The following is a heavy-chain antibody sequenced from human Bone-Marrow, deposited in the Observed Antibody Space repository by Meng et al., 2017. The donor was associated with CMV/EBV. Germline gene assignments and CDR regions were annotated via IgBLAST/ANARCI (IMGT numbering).Heavy chain of an antibody. Sequence: GESLKISCVASGFTFSNYKMNWVRQAPGKGPEWVSHIWNGGAIYADSVKGRFTISRDKSKNMLYLQMNSLRAEDTAVYFCVRDRGSAIISAAMVFYFDSWGQGTLVTVSS. CDR2: IWNGGA. D-gene: IGHD5-18*01. CDR3: VRDRGSAIISAAMVFYFDS. V-gene: IGHV3-48*03. CDR1: GFTFSNYK. J-gene: IGHJ4*02.